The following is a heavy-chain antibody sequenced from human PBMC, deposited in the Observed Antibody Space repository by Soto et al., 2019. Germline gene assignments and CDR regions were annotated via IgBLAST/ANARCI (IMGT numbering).Heavy chain of an antibody. CDR1: GFTFSSYG. CDR2: ISYDGSNK. CDR3: AKDGLRFLQWLSYFDY. D-gene: IGHD3-3*01. V-gene: IGHV3-30*18. Sequence: PGGSLRLSCAASGFTFSSYGMHWVRQAPGKGLEWVAVISYDGSNKYYADSVKGRFTFSRDNSNNTLYLQMNSLRAEDTAVYYCAKDGLRFLQWLSYFDYWGQGT. J-gene: IGHJ4*02.